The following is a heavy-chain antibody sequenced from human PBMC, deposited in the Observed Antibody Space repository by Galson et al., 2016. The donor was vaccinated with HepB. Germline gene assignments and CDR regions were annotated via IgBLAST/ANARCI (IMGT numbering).Heavy chain of an antibody. CDR1: GFTVSNNY. Sequence: SLRLSCAVSGFTVSNNYMSWVRQAPGKGLEGVSVIYSDGNAYYADSVRGRFTISRDSSKNTLYLQMSSLRVEDTAVYHCASHPVAGQHWGQGTQVTVSS. CDR3: ASHPVAGQH. J-gene: IGHJ1*01. V-gene: IGHV3-66*04. CDR2: IYSDGNA. D-gene: IGHD6-19*01.